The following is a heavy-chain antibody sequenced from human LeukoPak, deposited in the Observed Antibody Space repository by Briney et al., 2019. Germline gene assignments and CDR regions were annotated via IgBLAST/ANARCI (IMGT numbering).Heavy chain of an antibody. CDR3: ARATTGTTNWFDP. CDR2: IYYSGST. CDR1: GGSISSYY. D-gene: IGHD1-1*01. V-gene: IGHV4-59*01. J-gene: IGHJ5*02. Sequence: SETLSLTCTVSGGSISSYYWSWIRQPPGKGLEWNGYIYYSGSTNYNPSLKSRVTISVDTSKNQYSLKLSSVTAADTAVYYCARATTGTTNWFDPCGQGTLVTVSS.